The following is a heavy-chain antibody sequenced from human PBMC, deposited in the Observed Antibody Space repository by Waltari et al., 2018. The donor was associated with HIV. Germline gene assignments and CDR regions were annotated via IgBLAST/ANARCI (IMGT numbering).Heavy chain of an antibody. CDR2: IKDSRRP. CDR3: ARVRAEHYSEGSGYYRDAFHI. Sequence: QVQLQQWGAGLLKPSETLSLTCAVYGGSFSGYYWSWIRQPPGKGLEWLGEIKDSRRPNHNPALKRGVTISIDTSKNQFSLKLTAMTAADTAVYYCARVRAEHYSEGSGYYRDAFHIWGQGTMVTVSS. D-gene: IGHD3-22*01. CDR1: GGSFSGYY. V-gene: IGHV4-34*01. J-gene: IGHJ3*02.